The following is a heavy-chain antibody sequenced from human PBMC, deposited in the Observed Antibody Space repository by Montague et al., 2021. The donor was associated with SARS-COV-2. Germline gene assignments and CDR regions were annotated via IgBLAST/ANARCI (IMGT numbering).Heavy chain of an antibody. D-gene: IGHD6-19*01. CDR2: ISGGGDMT. J-gene: IGHJ4*02. Sequence: SLRLSCAASGFTFSSYGMFWVRQTPGKGLEWVSAISGGGDMTYYADSVMGRFTISRDNSKNTLYLQMNTLRAEDTAVYFCAKKTIAVPGSPHFDSWGQGTLVTVSS. V-gene: IGHV3-23*01. CDR3: AKKTIAVPGSPHFDS. CDR1: GFTFSSYG.